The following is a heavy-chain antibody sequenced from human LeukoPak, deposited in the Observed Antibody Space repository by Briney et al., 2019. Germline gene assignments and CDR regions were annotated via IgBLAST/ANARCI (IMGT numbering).Heavy chain of an antibody. CDR2: INPNSGGT. CDR1: GYTFTGYY. V-gene: IGHV1-2*02. J-gene: IGHJ4*02. D-gene: IGHD3-9*01. CDR3: ARDSGPYDILTGYYGTLFDY. Sequence: ASVKVSCKASGYTFTGYYMHWVRQAPGQGLEWMGWINPNSGGTNYAQKFQGRVTMTTDTSTSTAYMELRSLRSDDTAVYYCARDSGPYDILTGYYGTLFDYWGQGTLVTVSS.